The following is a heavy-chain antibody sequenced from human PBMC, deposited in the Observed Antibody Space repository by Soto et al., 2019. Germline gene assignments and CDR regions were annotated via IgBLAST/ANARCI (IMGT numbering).Heavy chain of an antibody. CDR3: AKDGPWIQLWLGY. D-gene: IGHD5-18*01. CDR1: GFTFSSYA. Sequence: GGSLRLSCAASGFTFSSYAMSWVRQAPGKGLEWVSALSGGGGSTFHADSVKGRFTISRDNSKNTLYLQMNSLGAEDTAVYYCAKDGPWIQLWLGYWGQGILVTVSS. J-gene: IGHJ4*02. CDR2: LSGGGGST. V-gene: IGHV3-23*01.